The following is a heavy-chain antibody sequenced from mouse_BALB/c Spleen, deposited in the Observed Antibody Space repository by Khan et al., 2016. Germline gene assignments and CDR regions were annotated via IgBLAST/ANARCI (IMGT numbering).Heavy chain of an antibody. CDR3: ARGMITTFDY. V-gene: IGHV3-2*02. D-gene: IGHD2-4*01. CDR2: ISYSNST. CDR1: GYSITSDYA. Sequence: EVQLVESGPGLVKPSQSLSLTCTVTGYSITSDYAWNWIRQFPGNKLEWMGYISYSNSTSYNPSLKSRISITRDTSKNQFFLQLNSVTTEDTATXYCARGMITTFDYWGQGTTLTVSS. J-gene: IGHJ2*01.